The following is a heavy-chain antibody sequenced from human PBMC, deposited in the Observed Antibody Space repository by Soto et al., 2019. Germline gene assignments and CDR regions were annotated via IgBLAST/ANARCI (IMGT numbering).Heavy chain of an antibody. J-gene: IGHJ4*02. CDR3: ARESQWLIDY. V-gene: IGHV1-8*01. Sequence: QVQLVQSGAEVKKPGASVKVSCKASGYTFTSYDINWVRQATGQGLEWMGWMNPNSGNTGYAPKCQGRVTMTRNTANSRVYMELSSLRSEETDVYYCARESQWLIDYWGQGTLVTVSS. CDR2: MNPNSGNT. CDR1: GYTFTSYD. D-gene: IGHD6-19*01.